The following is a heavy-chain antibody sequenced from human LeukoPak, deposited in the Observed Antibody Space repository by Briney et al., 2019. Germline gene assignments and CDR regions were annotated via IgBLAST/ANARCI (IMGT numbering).Heavy chain of an antibody. CDR3: AREAAAVLLGNWFDP. V-gene: IGHV3-21*01. Sequence: GGSLRLSCAASGFTFSSYSMNWVRQAPGKGLEWVSSISSSSSYIYYADSVKGRFTISRDNTKNSLYLQMNSLRAEDTAVYYCAREAAAVLLGNWFDPWGQGTLVTVSS. D-gene: IGHD3-10*01. CDR2: ISSSSSYI. CDR1: GFTFSSYS. J-gene: IGHJ5*02.